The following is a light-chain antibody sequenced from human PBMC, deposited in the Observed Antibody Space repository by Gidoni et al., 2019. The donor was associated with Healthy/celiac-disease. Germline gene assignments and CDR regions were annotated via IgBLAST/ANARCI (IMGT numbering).Light chain of an antibody. Sequence: DIQMTQSPSALSASVGDRVTITCRESQSISSYLNWYQPKPGTAPKLLIYAASSLHSGVPSRFSGSGSVTDFTLTISSLQPEDFATYYCQQSYRTPITFGQGTRLEIK. CDR1: QSISSY. J-gene: IGKJ5*01. V-gene: IGKV1-39*01. CDR3: QQSYRTPIT. CDR2: AAS.